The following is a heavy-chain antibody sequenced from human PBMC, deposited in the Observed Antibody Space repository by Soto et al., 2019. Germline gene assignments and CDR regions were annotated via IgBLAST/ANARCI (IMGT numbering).Heavy chain of an antibody. V-gene: IGHV3-23*01. CDR1: RFTFSNFA. D-gene: IGHD1-1*01. CDR2: IGVTAGST. J-gene: IGHJ4*02. Sequence: AHLSESGGGLQQPGGSLKLSCEASRFTFSNFAMSWVRQAPGKGLEWILTIGVTAGSTYHTDSVRGRFTISRDNSKNTLDQEMNSLRAEDTALYYCAKVMYTWNDVAAFDSWGQGTLVAVSS. CDR3: AKVMYTWNDVAAFDS.